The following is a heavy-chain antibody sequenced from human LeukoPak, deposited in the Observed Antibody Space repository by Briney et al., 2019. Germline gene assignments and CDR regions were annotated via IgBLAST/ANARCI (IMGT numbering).Heavy chain of an antibody. CDR1: GYSISSGYY. CDR2: IYHSGST. D-gene: IGHD3-22*01. CDR3: ARPAGGKDSRPHDAFDI. Sequence: SETLSLTCAVSGYSISSGYYWGWIRHPPGKGLEWIASIYHSGSTYYSPSLKSRVTISVDTSKNQFSLKLSSVTAADTAVYSCARPAGGKDSRPHDAFDIWGQGTMVTVSS. V-gene: IGHV4-38-2*01. J-gene: IGHJ3*02.